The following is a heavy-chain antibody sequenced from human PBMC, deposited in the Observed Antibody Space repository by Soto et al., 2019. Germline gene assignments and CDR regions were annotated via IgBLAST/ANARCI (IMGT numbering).Heavy chain of an antibody. Sequence: GGSLRLSCAASGFTFSSYGMHWVRQAPGKGLEWVAVIWYDGSNKYYADSVKGRFTISRDNSKNTLYLQMNSLRAEDTAVYYCARDYFLTGYYYYGMDVWGQGTTVTV. D-gene: IGHD3-9*01. CDR1: GFTFSSYG. CDR2: IWYDGSNK. V-gene: IGHV3-33*01. CDR3: ARDYFLTGYYYYGMDV. J-gene: IGHJ6*02.